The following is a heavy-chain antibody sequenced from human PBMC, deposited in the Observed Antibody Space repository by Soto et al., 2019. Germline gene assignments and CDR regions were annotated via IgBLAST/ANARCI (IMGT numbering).Heavy chain of an antibody. J-gene: IGHJ6*02. CDR2: ISYDGSNK. CDR3: AKDSKDYYYGIDV. V-gene: IGHV3-30*18. Sequence: QVQLVESGGGVVQPGRSLRLSCAASGFTFSSYGMHWVRQAPGKGLEWVAVISYDGSNKYYADSVKGRFTISRDNSKITLYLQMNSLTAADTAVYYCAKDSKDYYYGIDVWGQGTTVTVSS. CDR1: GFTFSSYG.